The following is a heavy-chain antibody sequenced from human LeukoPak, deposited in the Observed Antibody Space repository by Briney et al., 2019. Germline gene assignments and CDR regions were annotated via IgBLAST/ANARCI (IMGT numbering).Heavy chain of an antibody. Sequence: WASVKVSCKASGYTFTSYGISWVRQAPGQGLEWMGWISAYNGNTNYAQKFQGRVTITADKSTSTAYMGLSSLRSEDTAVYYCARPKIAAHPDYYYYYGMDVWGQGTTVTVSS. D-gene: IGHD6-6*01. CDR3: ARPKIAAHPDYYYYYGMDV. CDR1: GYTFTSYG. J-gene: IGHJ6*02. V-gene: IGHV1-18*01. CDR2: ISAYNGNT.